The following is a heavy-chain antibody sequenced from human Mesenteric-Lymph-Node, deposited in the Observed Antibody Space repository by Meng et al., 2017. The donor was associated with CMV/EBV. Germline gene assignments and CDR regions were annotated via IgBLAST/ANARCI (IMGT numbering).Heavy chain of an antibody. CDR3: ATNDRKYYDFWSGYYYYYGMDV. CDR1: GFTFSSYW. D-gene: IGHD3-3*01. V-gene: IGHV3-74*01. Sequence: GESLKISCAASGFTFSSYWMHWVRQAPGEGLVWVSRINSDGSTTTYADSVKGRFTISRDNAKNTLCLQMNSLRAEDTAVYYCATNDRKYYDFWSGYYYYYGMDVWGQGTTVTVSS. J-gene: IGHJ6*02. CDR2: INSDGSTT.